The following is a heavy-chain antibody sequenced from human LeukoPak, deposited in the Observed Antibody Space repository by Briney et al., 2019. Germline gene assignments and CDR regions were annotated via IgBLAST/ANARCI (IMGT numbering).Heavy chain of an antibody. CDR1: GFTVSSNY. CDR3: ARGLRRAFYYYDTPNWFDP. D-gene: IGHD3-22*01. J-gene: IGHJ5*02. V-gene: IGHV3-66*02. CDR2: IYSGGST. Sequence: GGSLRLSCAASGFTVSSNYMSWVRQAPGKGLEWVSVIYSGGSTYYADSVKGRFTISRDNSKNTLYLQMNSLRAEDTAVYYCARGLRRAFYYYDTPNWFDPWGQGTLVTVSS.